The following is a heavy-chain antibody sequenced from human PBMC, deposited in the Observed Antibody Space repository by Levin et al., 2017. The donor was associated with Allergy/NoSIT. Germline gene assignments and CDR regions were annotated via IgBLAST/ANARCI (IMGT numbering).Heavy chain of an antibody. V-gene: IGHV2-70*11. CDR3: ARIFSGDIAVAGTWTHDAFDI. CDR1: GFSLSTSGMC. D-gene: IGHD6-19*01. CDR2: IDWDDDK. Sequence: SGPTLVKPTQTLTLTCTFSGFSLSTSGMCVSWIRQPPGKALEWLARIDWDDDKYYSTSLKTRLTISKDTSKNQVVLTMTNMDPVDTATYYCARIFSGDIAVAGTWTHDAFDIWGQGTMVTVSS. J-gene: IGHJ3*02.